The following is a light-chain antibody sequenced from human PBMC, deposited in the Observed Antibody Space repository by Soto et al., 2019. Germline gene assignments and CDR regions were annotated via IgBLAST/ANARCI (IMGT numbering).Light chain of an antibody. Sequence: QSVLTQPPSASGSPGQSVTISCTGTSSDVGGYNYVSWYQQHPGKAPKLMIYEVNKRPSGVPDRFSGSKSGNTASLTVSGLQAEDEADYYCRSYAGSDNLGVFGTGTQLTVL. CDR1: SSDVGGYNY. V-gene: IGLV2-8*01. CDR3: RSYAGSDNLGV. CDR2: EVN. J-gene: IGLJ1*01.